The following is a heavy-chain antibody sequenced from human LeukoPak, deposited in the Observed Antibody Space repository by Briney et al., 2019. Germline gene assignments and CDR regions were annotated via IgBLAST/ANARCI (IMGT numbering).Heavy chain of an antibody. D-gene: IGHD5-18*01. J-gene: IGHJ4*02. Sequence: SETLSLTCAAYGGSFSGYYWSWIRQPPGKGLEWIGEINHSGSTNYNPSLKSRVTISVDTSKNQFSLKLSSVTAADTAVYYCARSGYSYGYFLPPSRLFDYWGQGTLVTVSS. CDR2: INHSGST. CDR1: GGSFSGYY. CDR3: ARSGYSYGYFLPPSRLFDY. V-gene: IGHV4-34*01.